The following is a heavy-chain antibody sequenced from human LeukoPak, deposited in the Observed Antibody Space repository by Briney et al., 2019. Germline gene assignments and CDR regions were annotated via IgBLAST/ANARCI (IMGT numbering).Heavy chain of an antibody. V-gene: IGHV4-39*07. Sequence: SETLSLTCTVSGGSISSGSYYWGWIRQPPGKGLEWIGSIYYSGSTYYNPSLKSRVTISVDTSKNQFSLKLSSVTAADTAVYYCAREPRNYYDSSGYASDAFDIWGQGTMVTVSS. D-gene: IGHD3-22*01. CDR3: AREPRNYYDSSGYASDAFDI. CDR2: IYYSGST. CDR1: GGSISSGSYY. J-gene: IGHJ3*02.